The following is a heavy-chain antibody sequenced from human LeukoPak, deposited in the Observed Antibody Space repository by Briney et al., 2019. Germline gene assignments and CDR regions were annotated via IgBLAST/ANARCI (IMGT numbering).Heavy chain of an antibody. CDR1: GYTFTGYY. CDR2: INPNSGGT. J-gene: IGHJ4*02. V-gene: IGHV1-2*02. CDR3: ARDRALKFTMVQGVMVY. D-gene: IGHD3-10*01. Sequence: GASVKVSCKASGYTFTGYYMHWVRQAPGQGLEWMGWINPNSGGTNYAQKFQGRVTMTRDTSISTAYMELSRLRSDDTAVYYCARDRALKFTMVQGVMVYWGQGTLVT.